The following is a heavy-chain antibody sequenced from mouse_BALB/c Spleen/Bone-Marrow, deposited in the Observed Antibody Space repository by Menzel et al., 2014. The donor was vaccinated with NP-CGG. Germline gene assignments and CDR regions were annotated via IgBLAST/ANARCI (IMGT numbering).Heavy chain of an antibody. CDR3: ARNGHYYAMDF. CDR2: IWSGGST. J-gene: IGHJ4*01. Sequence: QVQLQQSGPGLVQPSQRLSITCTASGFSLTSDGIHWVRQSPRKGLEWLGVIWSGGSTDYNEAFISRLNISKDNSKGQVFFRMNGLGADDAAIYYCARNGHYYAMDFWGQGTSVTVSS. CDR1: GFSLTSDG. V-gene: IGHV2-2*01.